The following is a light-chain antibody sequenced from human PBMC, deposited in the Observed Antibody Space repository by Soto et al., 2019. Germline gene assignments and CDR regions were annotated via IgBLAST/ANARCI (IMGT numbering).Light chain of an antibody. CDR1: QSVTSNY. V-gene: IGKV3-20*01. J-gene: IGKJ1*01. CDR2: AAS. CDR3: HQYGSSITWT. Sequence: EVVLTQSPGTVSLSPGERATLSCRASQSVTSNYLAWYQQKPGQAPRLLIYAASSRATGIPDRFSGSRSGTDFTLSISRLEPEDFAVYYCHQYGSSITWTFGQGTKVEIK.